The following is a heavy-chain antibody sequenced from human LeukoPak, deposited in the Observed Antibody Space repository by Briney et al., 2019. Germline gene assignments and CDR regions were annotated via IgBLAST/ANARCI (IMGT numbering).Heavy chain of an antibody. CDR2: ISISGGST. Sequence: GGSLRLSCAASGFTFSNYAMSWVRQAPGKGLEWVSAISISGGSTYYADSVKGRFTISRDKSKSTLYLQMNSLRAEDTAVYYCAKGAGDNWFDPWGQGTPVTVS. D-gene: IGHD4/OR15-4a*01. CDR3: AKGAGDNWFDP. V-gene: IGHV3-23*01. CDR1: GFTFSNYA. J-gene: IGHJ5*02.